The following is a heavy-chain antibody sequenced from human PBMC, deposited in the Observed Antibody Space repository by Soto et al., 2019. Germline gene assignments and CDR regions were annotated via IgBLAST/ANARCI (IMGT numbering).Heavy chain of an antibody. J-gene: IGHJ6*02. V-gene: IGHV5-51*01. CDR1: GYSFTSYW. CDR3: ARHHSWYGGYEGLGYGMDV. CDR2: IYPGDSDT. D-gene: IGHD5-12*01. Sequence: PGEFLKISCKGSGYSFTSYWIGWVRQMPGKGLEWMGIIYPGDSDTRYSPSFQGQVTISADKSISTAYLQWSSLKASDTAMYYCARHHSWYGGYEGLGYGMDVWGQGTTVTVSS.